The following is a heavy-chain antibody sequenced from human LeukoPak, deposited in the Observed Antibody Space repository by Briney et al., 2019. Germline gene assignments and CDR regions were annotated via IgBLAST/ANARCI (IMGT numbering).Heavy chain of an antibody. V-gene: IGHV3-23*01. D-gene: IGHD6-13*01. CDR1: GFTFSSYA. CDR2: ISGSGGST. Sequence: GGSLRLSCAASGFTFSSYAMSWVRQAPGKGLEWVSAISGSGGSTYYADSVKGRFTISRDNSKNTPYLQMNSLRAEDTAVYYCAKYKGDYSNSPGAYWGQGTLVTVSS. J-gene: IGHJ4*02. CDR3: AKYKGDYSNSPGAY.